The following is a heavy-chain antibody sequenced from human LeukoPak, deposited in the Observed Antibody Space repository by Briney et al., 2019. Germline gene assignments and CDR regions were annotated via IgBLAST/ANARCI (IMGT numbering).Heavy chain of an antibody. J-gene: IGHJ4*02. CDR3: SRQRGYCSGGSCYGMIDY. CDR1: GGSVSNSNYY. D-gene: IGHD2-15*01. Sequence: SETLSLTCTVSGGSVSNSNYYCGWVRQPPGKGLEWIGRIYYSGSTYYNPSLKSRVTISVDTSKNQFSLKLSSVTAAGTAVYYCSRQRGYCSGGSCYGMIDYWGQGTLVTVSS. CDR2: IYYSGST. V-gene: IGHV4-39*01.